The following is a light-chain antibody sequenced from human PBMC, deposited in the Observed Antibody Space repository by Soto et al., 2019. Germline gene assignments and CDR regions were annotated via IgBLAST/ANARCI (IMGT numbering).Light chain of an antibody. J-gene: IGLJ2*01. Sequence: QSVLTQPPSVSGAPGQRVTISCTGSTSNIGAGYDVHWYQQLPGTAPKLLMYANSNRPSGVHDRFSGSKSGTSASLAITGLQAEDEADYYCQSYDTTLSVVFGGGTKLTVL. V-gene: IGLV1-40*01. CDR2: ANS. CDR1: TSNIGAGYD. CDR3: QSYDTTLSVV.